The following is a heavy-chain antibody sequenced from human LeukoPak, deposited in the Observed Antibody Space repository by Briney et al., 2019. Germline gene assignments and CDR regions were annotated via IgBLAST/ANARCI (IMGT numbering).Heavy chain of an antibody. Sequence: GASLRLSCAASGFTFSSYAMSWVRQAPGKGLEWVSAISGSGGSTYYAHSVKGRFTISRDNSKNTLYLQMNSLRAEDTAVYYCAKDRAAVAGTSEYFQHWGQGTLVTVSS. D-gene: IGHD6-19*01. CDR1: GFTFSSYA. V-gene: IGHV3-23*01. CDR2: ISGSGGST. CDR3: AKDRAAVAGTSEYFQH. J-gene: IGHJ1*01.